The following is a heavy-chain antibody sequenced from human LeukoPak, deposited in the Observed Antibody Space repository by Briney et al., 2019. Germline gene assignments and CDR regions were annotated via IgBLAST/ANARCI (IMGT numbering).Heavy chain of an antibody. CDR3: ARENRLDRIDYDILTGPNYYYYGMDV. J-gene: IGHJ6*02. CDR2: IYRSGST. CDR1: GGSISSGDPY. D-gene: IGHD3-9*01. V-gene: IGHV4-30-4*01. Sequence: KPSETLSLTCTVSGGSISSGDPYWSWIRQPPGKGLEWIGYIYRSGSTFYNPSLQGRVTISVDPSKDQFSLKLSSVTAADTAAYYCARENRLDRIDYDILTGPNYYYYGMDVWGQGTTVTVSS.